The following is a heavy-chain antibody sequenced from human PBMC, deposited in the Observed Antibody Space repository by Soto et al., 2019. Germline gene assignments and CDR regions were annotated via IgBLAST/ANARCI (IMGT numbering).Heavy chain of an antibody. CDR3: ARDTRMISFGGVIVSYFDY. V-gene: IGHV4-4*08. D-gene: IGHD3-16*02. CDR1: GDFVSSLY. Sequence: PSETLSLTCTVSGDFVSSLYWGWIRQPPGKRLEWIGYIYKSGNTNYNPSLKSRVTISIDPSKNQFSLNLTSVTAADTAVYYCARDTRMISFGGVIVSYFDYWGQGALVTVSS. CDR2: IYKSGNT. J-gene: IGHJ4*02.